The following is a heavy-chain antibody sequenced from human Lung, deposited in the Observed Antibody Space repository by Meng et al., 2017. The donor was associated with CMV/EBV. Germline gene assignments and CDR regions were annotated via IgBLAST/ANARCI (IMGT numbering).Heavy chain of an antibody. V-gene: IGHV7-4-1*02. Sequence: QGQLVQSGSELKKPGASAKVSCKASGYTFTRYPMNWVRQAPGQGLEWMGWISTNTGNPTYAQGFTGRFVFSVDTSVSTAYLQISSLKAEDTAVYYCGTLKYTSGFYGPAYWGQGALVTVSS. CDR3: GTLKYTSGFYGPAY. J-gene: IGHJ4*02. CDR1: GYTFTRYP. CDR2: ISTNTGNP. D-gene: IGHD6-19*01.